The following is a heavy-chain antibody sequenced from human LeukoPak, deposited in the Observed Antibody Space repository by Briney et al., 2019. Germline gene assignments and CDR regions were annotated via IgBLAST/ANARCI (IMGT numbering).Heavy chain of an antibody. V-gene: IGHV4-34*01. J-gene: IGHJ4*02. Sequence: PSETLSLTCAVSGGSFSSYYWSWIRQPPGKGLEWIREINHSGSTNYNPSLKSRVTISVDTSKNQFSLKLSSVTAADTAVYYCARRYSSSWYARGYFDYWGQGTLVTVSS. D-gene: IGHD6-13*01. CDR1: GGSFSSYY. CDR3: ARRYSSSWYARGYFDY. CDR2: INHSGST.